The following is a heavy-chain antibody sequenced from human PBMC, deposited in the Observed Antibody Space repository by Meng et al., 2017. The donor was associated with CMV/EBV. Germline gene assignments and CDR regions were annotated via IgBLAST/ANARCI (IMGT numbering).Heavy chain of an antibody. J-gene: IGHJ4*02. D-gene: IGHD1-26*01. V-gene: IGHV1-69*12. CDR2: IIPVFETA. CDR3: ARGGDSWYSDY. CDR1: GGTFSTFA. Sequence: VQLVTSAAEVKKPGSSVKVSCKTSGGTFSTFAISWVRQAPGEGLEWMGGIIPVFETANYAERFQDRVTITADDSTTTAYMELSSLRADDTALYFCARGGDSWYSDYWGQGTLVTVSS.